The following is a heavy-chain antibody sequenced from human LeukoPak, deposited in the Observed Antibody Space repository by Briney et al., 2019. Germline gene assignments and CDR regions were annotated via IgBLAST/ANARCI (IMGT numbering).Heavy chain of an antibody. CDR2: IYYSGST. CDR3: ARSQSTGWYNGGLDV. V-gene: IGHV4-39*07. Sequence: SETLSLTCTVSGGSISRSSYYWGWIRQPPGKGLEWIGSIYYSGSTYYNPSLKSRVTISVDTSKNQFSLKLTSVTATDTAVYYCARSQSTGWYNGGLDVWGQGTTVTVSS. CDR1: GGSISRSSYY. J-gene: IGHJ6*02. D-gene: IGHD6-19*01.